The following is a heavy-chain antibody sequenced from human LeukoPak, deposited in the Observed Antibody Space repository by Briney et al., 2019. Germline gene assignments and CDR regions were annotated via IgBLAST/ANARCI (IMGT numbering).Heavy chain of an antibody. Sequence: GGSLRLSCAASGFTFSSFAMIWVRQPPGKGLEWVSSIFPSGGEIHYADSVRGRFTISRDNSKSTLSLQMNSLRVEDTAIYYCATYRQVLLPFESWGQGTLVTVSS. CDR2: IFPSGGEI. CDR3: ATYRQVLLPFES. J-gene: IGHJ4*02. V-gene: IGHV3-23*01. CDR1: GFTFSSFA. D-gene: IGHD5-18*01.